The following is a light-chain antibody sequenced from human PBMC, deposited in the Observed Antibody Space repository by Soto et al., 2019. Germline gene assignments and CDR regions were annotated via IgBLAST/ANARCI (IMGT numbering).Light chain of an antibody. CDR2: GAS. CDR3: QQFGNSPYT. J-gene: IGKJ2*01. V-gene: IGKV3-20*01. CDR1: QSVSSSY. Sequence: EIVLTQSPGTLSLSPGERATLSCRASQSVSSSYLAWYQQKPCQAPRLLIYGASSRATGIPDRFSGSGSGTDFTLTISRLEPEDFAVYYCQQFGNSPYTFGQGNRLEIK.